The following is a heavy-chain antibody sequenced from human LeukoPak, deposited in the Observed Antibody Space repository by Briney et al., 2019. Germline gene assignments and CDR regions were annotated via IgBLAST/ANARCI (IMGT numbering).Heavy chain of an antibody. CDR3: ARPYGGNFLWRY. D-gene: IGHD4-23*01. Sequence: PGGSLRLSCAASGFTFSNFWMSWVRQAPGKGLEWVANIKEDGSEKYYVDSVKGRFTISRDNAKNSLYLQMNSLRVEDTAVYYCARPYGGNFLWRYWGQGTLVTVSS. V-gene: IGHV3-7*01. CDR2: IKEDGSEK. CDR1: GFTFSNFW. J-gene: IGHJ4*02.